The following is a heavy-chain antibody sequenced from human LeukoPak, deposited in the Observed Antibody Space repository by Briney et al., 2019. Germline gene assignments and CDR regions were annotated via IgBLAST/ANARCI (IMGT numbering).Heavy chain of an antibody. V-gene: IGHV4-59*01. CDR2: IHYTGTT. CDR3: AAYCSGGSCYSDSDY. Sequence: SETLSLTCTVSGGSTSSYYWSWIRQPPGKGLEWIGYIHYTGTTNYNPSLKSRLTMSLDTSKNQISLRLSSVTAADTAVYYCAAYCSGGSCYSDSDYWGQGTLVTVSS. J-gene: IGHJ4*02. D-gene: IGHD2-15*01. CDR1: GGSTSSYY.